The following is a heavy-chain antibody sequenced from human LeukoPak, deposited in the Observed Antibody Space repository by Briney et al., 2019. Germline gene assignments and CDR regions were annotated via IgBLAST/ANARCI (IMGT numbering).Heavy chain of an antibody. CDR3: ARGVSSGWLYYYYYYMDV. CDR1: GGSISSYY. D-gene: IGHD6-19*01. Sequence: SETLSLTCTVSGGSISSYYWSWIRQPAGKGLEWIGRIYTGGSTNYNPSLKSRVTMSVDTSKNQFSLKLSSVTAADTAVYYCARGVSSGWLYYYYYYMDVWGKGTTVTVSS. J-gene: IGHJ6*03. V-gene: IGHV4-4*07. CDR2: IYTGGST.